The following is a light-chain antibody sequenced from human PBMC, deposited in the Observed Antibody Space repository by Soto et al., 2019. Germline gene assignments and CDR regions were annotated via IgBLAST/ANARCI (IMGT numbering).Light chain of an antibody. CDR2: DAS. CDR1: QSVSNY. CDR3: QQYGSSPGT. Sequence: EIVLTQSPATLSLSPGERATLSCWASQSVSNYLVWYQQKPGQAPRLLIYDASKRATGIPARFSGSGSGTDFTLTISRLEPEDFAVYYCQQYGSSPGTFGQGTKVDIK. V-gene: IGKV3-20*01. J-gene: IGKJ1*01.